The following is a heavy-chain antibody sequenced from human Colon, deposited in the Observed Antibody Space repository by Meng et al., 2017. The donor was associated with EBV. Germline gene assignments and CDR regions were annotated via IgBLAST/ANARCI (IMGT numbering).Heavy chain of an antibody. CDR1: GGSITSTSSY. CDR2: IYYRGST. J-gene: IGHJ4*02. CDR3: VISSHN. Sequence: HLHPQEPAPVLVKPSEPLPLPCPISGGSITSTSSYWGWVRQPPGKGLEWIGSIYYRGSTNYNPSLKSRISMSVDMSKNQFSLKVNSVTAADTAIYYCVISSHNWGQGTLVTVSS. V-gene: IGHV4-39*07. D-gene: IGHD3-3*02.